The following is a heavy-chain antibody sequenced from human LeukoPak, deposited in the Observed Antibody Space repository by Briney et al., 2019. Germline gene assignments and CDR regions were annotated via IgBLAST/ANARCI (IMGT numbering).Heavy chain of an antibody. CDR3: ARGVVRGGWYHLFDY. Sequence: ASVKVSYKASGYTFTSYDINWVRQATGQGLEWMGWMNPNSGNTGYAQKFQGRVTITRNTSISTAYMDLSSLRSEDTAVYYCARGVVRGGWYHLFDYWGQGTLVTVSS. V-gene: IGHV1-8*03. J-gene: IGHJ4*02. CDR1: GYTFTSYD. CDR2: MNPNSGNT. D-gene: IGHD6-19*01.